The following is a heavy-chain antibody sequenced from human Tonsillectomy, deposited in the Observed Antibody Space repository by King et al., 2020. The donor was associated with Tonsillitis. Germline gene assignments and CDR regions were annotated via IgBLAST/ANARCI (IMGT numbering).Heavy chain of an antibody. D-gene: IGHD4-17*01. V-gene: IGHV3-7*01. Sequence: VQLVESGGGLVQPGGSLRLSCAASGFTFSSYWMSWVRQAPGKGLEWVANIKQDGSEKYYVDSVKGRFTISRDNAKNSLYLQMNSLRAEDTAVYYCARDLDYDDSDYFDYWGQGTLVTVSS. CDR1: GFTFSSYW. CDR3: ARDLDYDDSDYFDY. J-gene: IGHJ4*02. CDR2: IKQDGSEK.